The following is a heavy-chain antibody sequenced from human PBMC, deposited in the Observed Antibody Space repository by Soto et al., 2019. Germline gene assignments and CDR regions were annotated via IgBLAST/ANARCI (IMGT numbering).Heavy chain of an antibody. CDR2: IIPILDTK. CDR1: GGAFSRHT. Sequence: QVQLVQSGAGVEKPGSSVKVACKASGGAFSRHTISWVRQAPGQGLEWMGRIIPILDTKTYAQKFQGRVTITADKSTGTAYMELISLRSEDTAFYYCLRDTVAGRESYWGQGILVTVSS. V-gene: IGHV1-69*08. CDR3: LRDTVAGRESY. D-gene: IGHD6-19*01. J-gene: IGHJ4*02.